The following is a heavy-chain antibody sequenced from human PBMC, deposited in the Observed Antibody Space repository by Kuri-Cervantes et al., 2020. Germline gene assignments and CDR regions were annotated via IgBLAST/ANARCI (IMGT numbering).Heavy chain of an antibody. Sequence: LSLTCAASGFTFSSYSMNWVRQAPGKGLEWVSSISSSSSYICYADSVKGRFTISRDNAKNSLYLQMNSLRAEGTAVYYCARGLEDVWGSYPDYWGQGTLVTVSS. CDR2: ISSSSSYI. J-gene: IGHJ4*02. D-gene: IGHD3-16*01. V-gene: IGHV3-21*01. CDR3: ARGLEDVWGSYPDY. CDR1: GFTFSSYS.